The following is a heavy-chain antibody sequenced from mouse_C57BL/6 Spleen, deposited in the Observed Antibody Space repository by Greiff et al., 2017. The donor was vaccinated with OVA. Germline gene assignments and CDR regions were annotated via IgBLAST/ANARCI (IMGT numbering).Heavy chain of an antibody. CDR1: GYTFTSYG. CDR2: IYPRSGNT. V-gene: IGHV1-81*01. J-gene: IGHJ4*01. Sequence: VQRVESGAELARPGASVKLSCKASGYTFTSYGISWVKQRTGQGLEWIGEIYPRSGNTYYNEKFKGKATLTADKSSSTAYMELRSLTSEDSAVYFCARSQAAYAMDYWGQGTSVTVSS. D-gene: IGHD3-2*02. CDR3: ARSQAAYAMDY.